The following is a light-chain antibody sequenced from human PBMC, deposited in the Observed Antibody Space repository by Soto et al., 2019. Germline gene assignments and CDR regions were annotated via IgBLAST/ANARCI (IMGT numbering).Light chain of an antibody. Sequence: EIVLTQSPGTLSLSPGERATLSCRASQSVSSSYLAWYQQKPGQAPRLLIYGASSRATGIPDRFSGSGSGTDFTLTSSRVEPEDFAVYYCQQYGSSPRTLGQGTKVEIK. CDR3: QQYGSSPRT. CDR1: QSVSSSY. V-gene: IGKV3-20*01. J-gene: IGKJ1*01. CDR2: GAS.